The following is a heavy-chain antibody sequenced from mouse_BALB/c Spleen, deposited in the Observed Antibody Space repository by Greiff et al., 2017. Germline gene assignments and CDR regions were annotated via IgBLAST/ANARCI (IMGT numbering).Heavy chain of an antibody. J-gene: IGHJ2*01. CDR1: GYTFTDYN. V-gene: IGHV1-18*01. CDR3: ARVELSGLRDYFDY. CDR2: INPNNGGT. D-gene: IGHD3-1*01. Sequence: EVKLVESGPELVKPGASVKIPCKASGYTFTDYNMDWVKQSHGKSLEWIGAINPNNGGTIYNQKFKGKATLTVDKSSSTAYMELRSLTSEDTAVYYCARVELSGLRDYFDYWGQGTTLTVSS.